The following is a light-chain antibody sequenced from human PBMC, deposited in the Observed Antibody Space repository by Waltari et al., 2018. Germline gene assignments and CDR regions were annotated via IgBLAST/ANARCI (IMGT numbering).Light chain of an antibody. CDR1: SSDVGAYNS. CDR3: SSYTTNSLL. CDR2: DVS. J-gene: IGLJ3*02. Sequence: QSALTQPASVSGSPGQSITISCTGTSSDVGAYNSVSWYQHHPGKVPKVIIYDVSYRPSGFSDRFSGSKSGNTASLTISGLQAVDEADYYCSSYTTNSLLFGGGTKLTVL. V-gene: IGLV2-14*01.